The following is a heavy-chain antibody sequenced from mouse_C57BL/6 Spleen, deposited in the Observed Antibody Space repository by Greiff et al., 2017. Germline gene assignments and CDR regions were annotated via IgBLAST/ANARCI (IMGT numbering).Heavy chain of an antibody. CDR2: ISSGGDYI. CDR3: TRAGTYLYDY. Sequence: DVKLVESGEGLVKPGGSLTLSCAASGFTFSSYAMSWVRQTPEKRLEWVAYISSGGDYIYYADTVKGRFTISRDNARNTLYLQMSRLEYEDTAMYYCTRAGTYLYDYWGQGTTLTVSS. V-gene: IGHV5-9-1*02. D-gene: IGHD2-10*01. CDR1: GFTFSSYA. J-gene: IGHJ2*01.